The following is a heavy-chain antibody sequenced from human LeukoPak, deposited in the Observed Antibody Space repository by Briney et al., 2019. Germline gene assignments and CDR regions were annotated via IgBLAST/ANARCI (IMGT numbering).Heavy chain of an antibody. CDR3: ARGAVRGGTNFDY. CDR1: GDSVSGSPAV. D-gene: IGHD3-10*01. J-gene: IGHJ4*02. CDR2: AYYRSKWYI. Sequence: SQTLPLTCAISGDSVSGSPAVWNWIRQSPSRGLEWLGRAYYRSKWYIDYAVSVKGRITITPDTSMNQFSLQLNSVTPEDTAVYYCARGAVRGGTNFDYWGQGTLVTVSS. V-gene: IGHV6-1*01.